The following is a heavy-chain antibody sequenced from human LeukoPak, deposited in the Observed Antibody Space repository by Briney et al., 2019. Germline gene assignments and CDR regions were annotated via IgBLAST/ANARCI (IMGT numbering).Heavy chain of an antibody. Sequence: GGSLRLSCAASAFTFSSYWMSWVRQAPGKGLEWVANIKQDGSEKYYVGSVKGRFTISRDNSKNTLYLQMGSLRAEDMAVYYCARDSRGSGLHPDYWGQGTLVTVSS. CDR2: IKQDGSEK. CDR3: ARDSRGSGLHPDY. D-gene: IGHD3-10*01. J-gene: IGHJ4*02. CDR1: AFTFSSYW. V-gene: IGHV3-7*01.